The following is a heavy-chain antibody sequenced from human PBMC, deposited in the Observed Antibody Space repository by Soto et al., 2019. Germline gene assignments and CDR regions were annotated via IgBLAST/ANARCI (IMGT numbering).Heavy chain of an antibody. V-gene: IGHV1-3*01. CDR3: ARGIWAAAGTNAFDI. J-gene: IGHJ3*02. CDR1: GYTFTSYA. D-gene: IGHD6-13*01. Sequence: ASVKVSCKAPGYTFTSYAMHWVRQAPGQRLEWMGWINAGNGNTKYSQKFQGRVTVTRDTSASTAYMELSSLRSEDTAVYYCARGIWAAAGTNAFDIWGQGTMVTVSS. CDR2: INAGNGNT.